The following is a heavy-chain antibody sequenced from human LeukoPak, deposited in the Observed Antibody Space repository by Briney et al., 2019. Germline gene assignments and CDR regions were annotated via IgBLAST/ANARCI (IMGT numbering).Heavy chain of an antibody. Sequence: GGSLRLSCTASGFTFSRYLMHWVRQAPGKGLVGVSRINGGGTTTTYGDSVRGRFTISRDNAKNTLYLQMNSLRAEDTAVYFCVRERAVAGTEDFYFDNWGQGTLVTVSS. CDR2: INGGGTTT. D-gene: IGHD6-19*01. CDR1: GFTFSRYL. J-gene: IGHJ4*02. V-gene: IGHV3-74*01. CDR3: VRERAVAGTEDFYFDN.